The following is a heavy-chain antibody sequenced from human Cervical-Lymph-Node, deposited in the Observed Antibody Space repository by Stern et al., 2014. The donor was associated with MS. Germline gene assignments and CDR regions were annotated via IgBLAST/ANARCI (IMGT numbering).Heavy chain of an antibody. Sequence: QVQLVQSRGGLVKPGGSLRLSCAASGFTFSDYSMSWIRQAPGQGLEWVSYISSTDSTRSYADSVKGRFTVSRDNPTNSLFLQMNSLRAEDTAVYYCARVVGVIRGYYGMDVWGQGTTVTVSS. J-gene: IGHJ6*02. V-gene: IGHV3-11*01. CDR1: GFTFSDYS. CDR2: ISSTDSTR. CDR3: ARVVGVIRGYYGMDV. D-gene: IGHD2-21*01.